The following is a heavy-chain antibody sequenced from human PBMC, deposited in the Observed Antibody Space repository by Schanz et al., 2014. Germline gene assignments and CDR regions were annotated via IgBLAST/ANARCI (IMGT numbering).Heavy chain of an antibody. Sequence: QVQLVESGGGLVKPGGSLRLSCAASGFTFSDYYMSWIRQAPGKGLEWVSYISSSGSYTNYADSVKGRFTTSRDNGKNSLDLQMNSGRAEDRAVYFCPRDYEGDLPSPRHDAFDVWGQGTVVTVSS. CDR2: ISSSGSYT. J-gene: IGHJ3*01. CDR3: PRDYEGDLPSPRHDAFDV. CDR1: GFTFSDYY. D-gene: IGHD2-21*02. V-gene: IGHV3-11*06.